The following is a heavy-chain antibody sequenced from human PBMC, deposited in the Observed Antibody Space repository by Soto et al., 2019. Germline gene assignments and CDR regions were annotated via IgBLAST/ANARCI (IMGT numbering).Heavy chain of an antibody. V-gene: IGHV1-3*01. J-gene: IGHJ4*02. CDR3: ARAGGGFFLGELSYFHDY. Sequence: ASVKVSCKASGYTFTSYAMHWVRQAPGQRLEWMGWINAGNGNTKYSQKFQGRVTITTDTSTSTAYMELRSLRSDDTAVYYCARAGGGFFLGELSYFHDYWGQGTLVTVSS. D-gene: IGHD3-16*02. CDR1: GYTFTSYA. CDR2: INAGNGNT.